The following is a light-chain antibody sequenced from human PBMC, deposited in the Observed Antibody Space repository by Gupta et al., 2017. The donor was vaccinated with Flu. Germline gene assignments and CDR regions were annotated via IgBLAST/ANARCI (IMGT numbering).Light chain of an antibody. CDR3: LQYHKWPPLT. Sequence: MTQCPGTLSVSLGERVTLSCRASETAKTDFAWYQQKSGQAPRLLIHGASNSASGVPARFSGSGSVTDFTLTISSLQSEDLALYYCLQYHKWPPLTFGGGTKLEI. CDR2: GAS. CDR1: ETAKTD. J-gene: IGKJ4*01. V-gene: IGKV3-15*01.